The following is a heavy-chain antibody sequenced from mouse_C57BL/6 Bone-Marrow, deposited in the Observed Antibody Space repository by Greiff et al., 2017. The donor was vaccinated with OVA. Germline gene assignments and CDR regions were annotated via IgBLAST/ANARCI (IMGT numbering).Heavy chain of an antibody. CDR2: IDPSDSYT. D-gene: IGHD2-4*01. Sequence: VQLQQPGAELVMPGASVKLSCKASGYTFTSYWMHWVKQRPGQGLEWIGEIDPSDSYTNYNQKFKGKSTLTVDKSSSTAYMQLSSLTSEDSAVYYCASPIYYDYDGWYFDVWGTGTTLTVSS. CDR1: GYTFTSYW. V-gene: IGHV1-69*01. CDR3: ASPIYYDYDGWYFDV. J-gene: IGHJ1*03.